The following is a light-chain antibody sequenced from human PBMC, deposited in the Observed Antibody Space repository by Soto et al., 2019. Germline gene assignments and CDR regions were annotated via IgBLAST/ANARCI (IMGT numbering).Light chain of an antibody. CDR1: QSVRSSY. CDR2: GAS. Sequence: EIVLTQSPGTLSLSPGERATLSCRASQSVRSSYLAWYQQKPGQAPRLLIYGASSRATGIPDRFSGSGSGTDFTLTISRLDPEEFAVYYCQQYGSSPWTFGQGTKVEIK. V-gene: IGKV3-20*01. J-gene: IGKJ1*01. CDR3: QQYGSSPWT.